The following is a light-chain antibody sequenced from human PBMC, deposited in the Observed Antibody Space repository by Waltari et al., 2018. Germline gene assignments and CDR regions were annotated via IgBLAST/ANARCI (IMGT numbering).Light chain of an antibody. CDR1: ETILFNSNNKKY. CDR2: WAS. Sequence: DIVMNQSPYSLAVPLGERATINCKSSETILFNSNNKKYLAWYLQTAGQPPKVLVYWASPRESGVPDRFSGSESGTDFTLTISSLQAEDVAVYYCQQYYTVSRTFGQGTRVEIK. CDR3: QQYYTVSRT. V-gene: IGKV4-1*01. J-gene: IGKJ1*01.